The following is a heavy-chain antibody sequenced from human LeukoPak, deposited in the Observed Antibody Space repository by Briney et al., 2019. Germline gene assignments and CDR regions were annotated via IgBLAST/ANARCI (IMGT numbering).Heavy chain of an antibody. Sequence: SETLPLTCTVSGGSISSSSYYWGWIRQPPGMGLEWIGSIYYSGSTYYNPSLTSRVTISVDPSKNQSSLKLSSVTAADTAVYYRARQLPSLEWLLSNYFDYWGQGTLVTVSS. CDR3: ARQLPSLEWLLSNYFDY. CDR2: IYYSGST. CDR1: GGSISSSSYY. J-gene: IGHJ4*02. V-gene: IGHV4-39*01. D-gene: IGHD3-3*01.